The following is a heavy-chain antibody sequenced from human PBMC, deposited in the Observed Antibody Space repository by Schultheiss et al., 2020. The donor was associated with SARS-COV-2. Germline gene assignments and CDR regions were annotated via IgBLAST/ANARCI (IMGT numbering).Heavy chain of an antibody. D-gene: IGHD4-23*01. CDR3: ARVVTVVTLMDV. V-gene: IGHV4-31*11. Sequence: LRLSCAVSGGSISSGGYSWSWIRQHPGKGLEWIGYIYYSGSTYYNPSLKSRVTISVDKSKNQFSLKLSSVTAADTAVYYCARVVTVVTLMDVWGQGTTVTVSS. J-gene: IGHJ6*02. CDR2: IYYSGST. CDR1: GGSISSGGYS.